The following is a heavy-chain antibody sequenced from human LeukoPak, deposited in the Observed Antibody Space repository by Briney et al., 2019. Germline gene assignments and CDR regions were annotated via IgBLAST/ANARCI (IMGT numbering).Heavy chain of an antibody. Sequence: GSLRLSCAASGFTFSSYGMHWVRQAPGKGLEWVAVIWYDGSNKYYADSVKGRFTISRDNSKNTLYLQMSSLRAEDTAVYYCARDEGNYDFWSGYYVYWGQGTLVTVSS. V-gene: IGHV3-33*01. CDR3: ARDEGNYDFWSGYYVY. CDR1: GFTFSSYG. CDR2: IWYDGSNK. J-gene: IGHJ4*02. D-gene: IGHD3-3*01.